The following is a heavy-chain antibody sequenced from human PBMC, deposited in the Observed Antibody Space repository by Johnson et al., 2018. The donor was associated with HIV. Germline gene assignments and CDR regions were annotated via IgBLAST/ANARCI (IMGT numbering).Heavy chain of an antibody. CDR2: VSWNSGCI. CDR3: ARGVVPDPFDI. CDR1: GFSFEEYA. Sequence: VQLVESGGGLVQPGRSLRLSCAASGFSFEEYAMHWVRQVPGKGLEWVSGVSWNSGCIDYADSVEGRFTISRDNATNSLYLQMKSLRAEDTALYYCARGVVPDPFDIWGQGTMVTVSS. D-gene: IGHD2-15*01. V-gene: IGHV3-9*01. J-gene: IGHJ3*02.